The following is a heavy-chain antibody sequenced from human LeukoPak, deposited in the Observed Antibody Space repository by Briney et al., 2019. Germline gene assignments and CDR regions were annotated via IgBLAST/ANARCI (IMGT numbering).Heavy chain of an antibody. J-gene: IGHJ4*02. Sequence: GGSLRPSCVASGLTFSDTYMSWIRQASGNGLEWITYTSASGTTIYHAESVKGRFTISRDNAKNSVYLQMDSLRDEDTAVYYCARPTDRSVDYWGQGTLVTVSS. CDR2: TSASGTTI. CDR1: GLTFSDTY. V-gene: IGHV3-11*01. CDR3: ARPTDRSVDY.